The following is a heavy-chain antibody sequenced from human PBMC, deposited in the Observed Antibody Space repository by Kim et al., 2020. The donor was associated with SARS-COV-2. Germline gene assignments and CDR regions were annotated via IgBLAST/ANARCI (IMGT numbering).Heavy chain of an antibody. D-gene: IGHD3-10*01. J-gene: IGHJ6*02. CDR1: GFTVGDYA. CDR3: TRDEIDDVFGYYYYYGLDV. Sequence: GGSLRLSCAVSGFTVGDYAMTWVRQAPGKGLEWVWIIRSRGYGGTAEYAASVRCSFTISRDDSNSFAYLQMNSLKTEATAVYYCTRDEIDDVFGYYYYYGLDVWGQGTTVTVSS. CDR2: IRSRGYGGTA. V-gene: IGHV3-49*04.